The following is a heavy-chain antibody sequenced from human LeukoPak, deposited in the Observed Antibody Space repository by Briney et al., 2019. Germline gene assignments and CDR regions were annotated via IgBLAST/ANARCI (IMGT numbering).Heavy chain of an antibody. D-gene: IGHD6-19*01. CDR2: IKQDGSEK. Sequence: GGSLRPSCAASGFTFSSYWMSWVRQAPGKGLDWVANIKQDGSEKYYVDSVKGRFTISRDNAKNSLYLQMNSLRAEDTAVYYCARVRVGGWAVYYYYMDVWGKGTTVTISS. CDR3: ARVRVGGWAVYYYYMDV. J-gene: IGHJ6*03. V-gene: IGHV3-7*01. CDR1: GFTFSSYW.